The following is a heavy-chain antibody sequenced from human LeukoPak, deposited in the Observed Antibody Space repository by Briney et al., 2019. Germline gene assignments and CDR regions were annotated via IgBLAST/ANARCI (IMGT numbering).Heavy chain of an antibody. CDR3: ATVLLGYYYDSSGYSIFQH. J-gene: IGHJ1*01. V-gene: IGHV1-18*01. D-gene: IGHD3-22*01. CDR1: GYTFTKYH. Sequence: ASVKVSCKSSGYTFTKYHINWVRQAPGQGLEWMGWISTYNGETNYTQKFQDRVSITTDTSTDTAYMELSSLRSEDTAVYYCATVLLGYYYDSSGYSIFQHWGQGTLVTVSS. CDR2: ISTYNGET.